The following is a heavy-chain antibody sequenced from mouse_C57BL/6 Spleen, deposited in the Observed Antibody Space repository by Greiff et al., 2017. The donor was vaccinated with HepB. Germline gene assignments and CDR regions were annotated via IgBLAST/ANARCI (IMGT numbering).Heavy chain of an antibody. V-gene: IGHV1-50*01. CDR1: GYTFTSYW. CDR3: ARWYGDY. Sequence: VQLQQPGAELVKPGASVKLSCKASGYTFTSYWMQWVKQRPGQGLEWIGEIDPSDSYTNYNQKFKGKATLTVDTSSSTAYMQLSSLTSEDSAVYYCARWYGDYWGQGTTLTVSS. D-gene: IGHD2-14*01. J-gene: IGHJ2*01. CDR2: IDPSDSYT.